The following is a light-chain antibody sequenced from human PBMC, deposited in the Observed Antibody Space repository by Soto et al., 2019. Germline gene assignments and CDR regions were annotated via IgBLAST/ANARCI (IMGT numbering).Light chain of an antibody. CDR3: CSYSGSYTWV. CDR1: SSDVGGYNY. V-gene: IGLV2-11*01. CDR2: DVS. J-gene: IGLJ3*02. Sequence: QSALTQPRSVSGSPGQSVTISCTGTSSDVGGYNYVSWYQQYAGKAPKFMIYDVSKRPSGVPGRFSGSNSGNTASLTISGLQADDEADYYCCSYSGSYTWVFGGGTKLTVL.